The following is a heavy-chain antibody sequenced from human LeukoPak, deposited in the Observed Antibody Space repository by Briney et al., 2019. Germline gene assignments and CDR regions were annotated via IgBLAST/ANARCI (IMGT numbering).Heavy chain of an antibody. CDR2: ISGSGGST. CDR3: AKDLLVAAAETPHKYYYYGMDV. Sequence: GGSLRLSCAASGFTFSSYAMSWVRQAPGKGLEWVSAISGSGGSTYYAGSVKGRFTTSRDNSKNTLYLQMNSLRAEDTAVYYCAKDLLVAAAETPHKYYYYGMDVWGQGTTVTVSS. CDR1: GFTFSSYA. D-gene: IGHD6-13*01. V-gene: IGHV3-23*01. J-gene: IGHJ6*02.